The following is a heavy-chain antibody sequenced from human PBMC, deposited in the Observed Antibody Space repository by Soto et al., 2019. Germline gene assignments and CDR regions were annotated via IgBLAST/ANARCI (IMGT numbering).Heavy chain of an antibody. V-gene: IGHV3-21*01. Sequence: GGSLRLSCAASGFTFSSYSMNWVRQAPGKGLEWVSSISSSSSYIYYADSVKGRFTISRDNSKNTLYLQMNSLRAEDTAVYYCAKGSSERSYYYGMDVWGQGTTVTVSS. CDR2: ISSSSSYI. D-gene: IGHD3-16*02. CDR3: AKGSSERSYYYGMDV. CDR1: GFTFSSYS. J-gene: IGHJ6*02.